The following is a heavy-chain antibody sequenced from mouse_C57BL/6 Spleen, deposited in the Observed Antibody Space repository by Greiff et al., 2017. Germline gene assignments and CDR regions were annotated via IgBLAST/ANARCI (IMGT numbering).Heavy chain of an antibody. J-gene: IGHJ4*01. CDR3: ARQAITKAMDY. CDR1: GFTFSSYG. Sequence: EVQLVESGGDLVKPGGSLKLSCAASGFTFSSYGMSWVRLTPDKRLEWVATISSGGSYTFYPASVKGRFTISRDNAKNTLYLQMSSRKSEDKGMYYCARQAITKAMDYWGQGTSVTVSS. CDR2: ISSGGSYT. D-gene: IGHD2-4*01. V-gene: IGHV5-6*01.